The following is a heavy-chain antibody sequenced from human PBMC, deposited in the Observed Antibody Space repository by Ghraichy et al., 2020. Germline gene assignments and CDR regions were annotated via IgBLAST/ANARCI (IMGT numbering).Heavy chain of an antibody. V-gene: IGHV3-74*01. D-gene: IGHD1-26*01. CDR2: INSDGSST. Sequence: VSRINSDGSSTSYADSVKGRFTISRDNAKNTLYLQMNSLRAEDTAVYYCARRSGGSYPYYFDYWG. CDR3: ARRSGGSYPYYFDY. J-gene: IGHJ4*01.